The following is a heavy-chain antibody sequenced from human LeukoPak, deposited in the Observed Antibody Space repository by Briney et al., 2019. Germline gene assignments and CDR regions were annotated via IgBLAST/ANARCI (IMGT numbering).Heavy chain of an antibody. Sequence: GGSLRLSCAASGFTFSSYAMSWVRQAAGKGLEWVCTVTYSGVATYHADSVKGRFTISRDNSKNTLSLQMNSLRAEDTAIYYCAKHDYGDFTPSPFPIWGQGTLVTVSS. D-gene: IGHD4-17*01. V-gene: IGHV3-23*01. J-gene: IGHJ4*02. CDR2: VTYSGVAT. CDR1: GFTFSSYA. CDR3: AKHDYGDFTPSPFPI.